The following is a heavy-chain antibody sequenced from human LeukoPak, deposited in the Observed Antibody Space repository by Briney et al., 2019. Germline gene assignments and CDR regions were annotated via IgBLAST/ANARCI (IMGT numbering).Heavy chain of an antibody. D-gene: IGHD6-19*01. CDR3: ARGSGVAVGMDV. Sequence: SETLSLTCTVSGGSIGSSYWSWNRQPAGKGLEWIGRFFTGGSTYYNPSLESRVTMSVDTSKNQFSLNLSSVAAADTAVYFCARGSGVAVGMDVWGQGTTVIVSS. J-gene: IGHJ6*02. V-gene: IGHV4-4*07. CDR1: GGSIGSSY. CDR2: FFTGGST.